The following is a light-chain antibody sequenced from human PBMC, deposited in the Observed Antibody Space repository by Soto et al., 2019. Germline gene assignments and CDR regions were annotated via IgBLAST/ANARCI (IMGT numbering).Light chain of an antibody. CDR3: QQSNNWPKT. CDR1: QSVGSN. Sequence: EIVMTQSPDTLFVSPGEAATLSCRASQSVGSNLAWYQQKPGQAPRLLISDASTRAAGLPARFSGSGSGTEFTLTISSLQSEDFAVYYCQQSNNWPKTFGQGTKVDIK. J-gene: IGKJ1*01. CDR2: DAS. V-gene: IGKV3-15*01.